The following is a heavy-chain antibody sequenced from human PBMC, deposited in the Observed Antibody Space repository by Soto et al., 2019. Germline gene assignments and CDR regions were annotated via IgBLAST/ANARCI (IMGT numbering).Heavy chain of an antibody. CDR2: ISAYNGNT. Sequence: VASVKVSCKASGYTFTSYGISWVRQAPGQGLEWMGWISAYNGNTNYAQKLQGRVTMTTDTSTSTAYMELRSLRSDDTAVYYCAGRYDSSGYYSQGHDAFDIWGQGTMVTVSS. CDR3: AGRYDSSGYYSQGHDAFDI. V-gene: IGHV1-18*01. D-gene: IGHD3-22*01. J-gene: IGHJ3*02. CDR1: GYTFTSYG.